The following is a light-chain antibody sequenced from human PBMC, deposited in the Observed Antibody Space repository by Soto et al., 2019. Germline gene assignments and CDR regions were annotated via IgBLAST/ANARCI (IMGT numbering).Light chain of an antibody. CDR1: QNVTTS. CDR2: DVS. J-gene: IGKJ5*01. Sequence: GDSGTITCRTSQNVTTSLGWYQHKPGRAPKLLIFDVSNLESGVPSRFSGGGSGTNFTLTINRLEPEDFAVYYCQQYHNTPITFGQGTRLEI. CDR3: QQYHNTPIT. V-gene: IGKV1-5*01.